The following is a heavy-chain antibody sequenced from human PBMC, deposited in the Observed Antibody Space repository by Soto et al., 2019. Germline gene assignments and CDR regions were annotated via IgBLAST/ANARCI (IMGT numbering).Heavy chain of an antibody. D-gene: IGHD2-15*01. J-gene: IGHJ4*02. CDR3: AKDICSGGSCYPEFDY. Sequence: EVQLVESGGGLVQPGRSLRLSCAASGFTFDDYAMHWVRQAPGKGLEWVSGISWNSGSIGYADSVKGRFTISRDNAKNSLYLQMNSLRAEDTALYYCAKDICSGGSCYPEFDYWGQGTLVTVSS. V-gene: IGHV3-9*01. CDR1: GFTFDDYA. CDR2: ISWNSGSI.